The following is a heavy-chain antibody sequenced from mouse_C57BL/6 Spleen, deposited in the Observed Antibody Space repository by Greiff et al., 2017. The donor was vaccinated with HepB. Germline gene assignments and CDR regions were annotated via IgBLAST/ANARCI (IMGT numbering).Heavy chain of an antibody. V-gene: IGHV1-82*01. Sequence: VKLMESGPELVKPGASVKISCKASGYAFSSSWMNWVKQRPGKGLEWIGRIYPGDGDTNYNGKFKGKATLTADKSSSTAYMQLSSLTSEDSAVYFCARYGSDWYFDVWGTGTTVTVSS. CDR2: IYPGDGDT. D-gene: IGHD1-1*01. J-gene: IGHJ1*03. CDR1: GYAFSSSW. CDR3: ARYGSDWYFDV.